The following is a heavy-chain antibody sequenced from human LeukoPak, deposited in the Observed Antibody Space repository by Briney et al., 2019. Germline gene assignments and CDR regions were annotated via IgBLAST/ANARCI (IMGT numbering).Heavy chain of an antibody. CDR2: ISSSSSTI. CDR1: GFTFSSYS. CDR3: ARKTGGSLDI. V-gene: IGHV3-48*01. J-gene: IGHJ3*02. D-gene: IGHD7-27*01. Sequence: PGGSLRLSCAASGFTFSSYSMSWVRQVPGKGLEWVSYISSSSSTIYYADSVKGRFTISRDNAKDSLYLQMNSLRAEDTAVYYCARKTGGSLDIWGQGTMVTVSS.